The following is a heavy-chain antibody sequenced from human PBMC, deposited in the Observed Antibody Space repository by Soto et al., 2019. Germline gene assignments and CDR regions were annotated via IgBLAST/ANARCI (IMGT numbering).Heavy chain of an antibody. CDR2: IWYDGSYR. D-gene: IGHD3-10*01. CDR3: ARISGSGHLGWFDP. J-gene: IGHJ5*02. CDR1: GFTFNTYG. V-gene: IGHV3-33*03. Sequence: QVQLVQSGGGVVQSGRSLRLSCTSSGFTFNTYGMFWARQAPGKGREWVAGIWYDGSYRYYVDSVQGRFTVSRDNSKNTVYLEMNSLRAEDTAVYYCARISGSGHLGWFDPWGQGTLVSVSS.